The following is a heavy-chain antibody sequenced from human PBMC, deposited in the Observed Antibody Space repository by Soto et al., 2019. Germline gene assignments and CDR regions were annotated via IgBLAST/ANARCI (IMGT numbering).Heavy chain of an antibody. CDR2: INHSGST. CDR1: GGSFSGYY. D-gene: IGHD1-1*01. V-gene: IGHV4-34*01. J-gene: IGHJ4*02. Sequence: SETLSLTCAVYGGSFSGYYWSWIRQPPGKGLEWIGEINHSGSTNYNPSLKSRVTISVDTSKNQFSLKLSSVTAADTAVYYCARWPQLEPRFDYWGQGTLVTVS. CDR3: ARWPQLEPRFDY.